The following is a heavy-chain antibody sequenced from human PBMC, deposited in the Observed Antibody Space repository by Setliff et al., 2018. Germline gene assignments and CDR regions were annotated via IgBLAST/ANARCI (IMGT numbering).Heavy chain of an antibody. V-gene: IGHV3-7*01. Sequence: PGGSLRLSCAASGFTFSNTWMSWVRQAPGKGLEWVANIKQDGSEKYYADSVKGRFTISRDNAKNSLSLQMNSLRADDTAVYYCARMGDYDPYYFDSWGQGTLVTVSS. J-gene: IGHJ4*01. CDR3: ARMGDYDPYYFDS. D-gene: IGHD4-17*01. CDR2: IKQDGSEK. CDR1: GFTFSNTW.